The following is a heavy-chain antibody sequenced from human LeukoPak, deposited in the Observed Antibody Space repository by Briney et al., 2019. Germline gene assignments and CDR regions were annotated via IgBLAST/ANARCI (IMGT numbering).Heavy chain of an antibody. J-gene: IGHJ5*02. CDR3: ARAIASAGSNWFEP. CDR1: GYTFTNYD. V-gene: IGHV1-8*01. D-gene: IGHD6-13*01. Sequence: ASVKVSCKASGYTFTNYDINWVRQAPGQGPEWMGWMNPNSGNTGYAQKFQGRVTMTRNTSNSTAYMELSSLRSEDTAVYYCARAIASAGSNWFEPWGQGTLVTVSS. CDR2: MNPNSGNT.